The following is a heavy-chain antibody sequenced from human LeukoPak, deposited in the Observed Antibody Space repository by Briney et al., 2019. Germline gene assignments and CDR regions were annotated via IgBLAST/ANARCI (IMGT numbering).Heavy chain of an antibody. J-gene: IGHJ4*02. Sequence: PGGSLRLSCAASGFTFSSYGMHWVRQAPGKGLVWVSRINSDGSSTSYADSVKGRFTISRDNAKNTLYLQMNSLGAEDTAVYYCARGGGYSGYGYWGQGTLVTVSS. CDR3: ARGGGYSGYGY. D-gene: IGHD5-12*01. CDR2: INSDGSST. V-gene: IGHV3-74*01. CDR1: GFTFSSYG.